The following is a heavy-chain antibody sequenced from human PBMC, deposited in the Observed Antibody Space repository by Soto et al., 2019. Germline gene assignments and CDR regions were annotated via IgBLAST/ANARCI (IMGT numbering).Heavy chain of an antibody. Sequence: EVQLLESGGGLVQPGGSLRLSCAASGFTFSNYAMNWVRQAPGKGLEWVSTISSSSGSAYYADSVKGRFTISRDNSTNFLYLQMNSLRGDDTAVYYCAKVGSERYSGQHSDYWGQGTLVTISS. CDR2: ISSSSGSA. CDR1: GFTFSNYA. D-gene: IGHD5-12*01. CDR3: AKVGSERYSGQHSDY. J-gene: IGHJ4*02. V-gene: IGHV3-23*01.